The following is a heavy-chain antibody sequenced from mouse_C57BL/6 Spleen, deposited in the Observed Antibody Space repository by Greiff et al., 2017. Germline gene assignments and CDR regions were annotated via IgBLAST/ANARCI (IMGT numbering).Heavy chain of an antibody. Sequence: EVKLVESGPGLVKPSQSLSLTCSVTGYSITSGYYWNWIRQFPGNTLEWMGYISYDGSNNYNPSLKNRIAITRDTSKNQVFLKLNSVTTEDTATYYGARGDWYFDVWGTGTTVTVSS. CDR3: ARGDWYFDV. J-gene: IGHJ1*03. V-gene: IGHV3-6*01. CDR1: GYSITSGYY. CDR2: ISYDGSN.